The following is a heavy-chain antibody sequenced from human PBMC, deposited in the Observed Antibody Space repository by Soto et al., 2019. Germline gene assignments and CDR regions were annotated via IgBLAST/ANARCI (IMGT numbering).Heavy chain of an antibody. Sequence: PGGSLRLSCAASGFTFSSYGMHWVRQAPGKGLEWVAVISYDGSNKYYADSVKGRFTISRDNSKNTLYLQMNSPRAEDTAVYYCAKVWGIYYDSTGYYSDIWGQGTMVTVSS. V-gene: IGHV3-30*18. CDR2: ISYDGSNK. D-gene: IGHD3-22*01. CDR3: AKVWGIYYDSTGYYSDI. CDR1: GFTFSSYG. J-gene: IGHJ3*02.